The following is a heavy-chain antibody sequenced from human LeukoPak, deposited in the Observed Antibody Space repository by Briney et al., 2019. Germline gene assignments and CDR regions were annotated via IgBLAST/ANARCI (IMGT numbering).Heavy chain of an antibody. V-gene: IGHV1-46*03. CDR2: VDSSAGAS. CDR1: GYIFTSYD. D-gene: IGHD3-16*01. J-gene: IGHJ4*02. Sequence: ASVKVSCKASGYIFTSYDMHWVRQAPGQGLEWLGVVDSSAGASDPAQRFRARITLSDDTSTSTAYMELRSLKSEDTAIYFCVREYHGGYFDFWGQGTLVSVSS. CDR3: VREYHGGYFDF.